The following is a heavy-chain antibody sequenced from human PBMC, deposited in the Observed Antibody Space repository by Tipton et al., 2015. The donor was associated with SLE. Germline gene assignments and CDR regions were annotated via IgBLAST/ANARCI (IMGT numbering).Heavy chain of an antibody. V-gene: IGHV3-7*03. CDR1: GFTFSNYW. CDR3: ARVRGSHSRDF. J-gene: IGHJ4*02. D-gene: IGHD1-26*01. Sequence: GSLRLSCAASGFTFSNYWMSWVRQAPGKGLEWVANIKQDGSEKYYVDSVKGRFTISRDNARNSLYLQMNSLRAEDTAVYYCARVRGSHSRDFWGQGALVTVSS. CDR2: IKQDGSEK.